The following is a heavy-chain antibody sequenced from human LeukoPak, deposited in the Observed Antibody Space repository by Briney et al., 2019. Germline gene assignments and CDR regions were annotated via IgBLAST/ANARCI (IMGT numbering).Heavy chain of an antibody. CDR1: GGSISSNNNY. CDR2: VYTSGDT. CDR3: ARGNYHTSGSHYRLDY. Sequence: PSETLSLTCSVSGGSISSNNNYWGWIRQPAGEELEWIGRVYTSGDTNYNPSLESRVTMSVDTSKNQFSLKLRSVTAADTAVYYCARGNYHTSGSHYRLDYWGQGNKVTVSS. D-gene: IGHD3-10*01. V-gene: IGHV4-61*02. J-gene: IGHJ4*02.